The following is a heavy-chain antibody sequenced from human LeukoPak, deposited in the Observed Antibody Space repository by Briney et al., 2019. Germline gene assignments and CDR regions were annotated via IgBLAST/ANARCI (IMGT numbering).Heavy chain of an antibody. V-gene: IGHV4-34*01. CDR3: ARDLTVTSNWFDP. Sequence: PSETLSLTCAVYGGSFSGYYWSWIRQPPGRGLEWIGETNHSGSTNYNPSLKSRVTISVDTSKNQFSLKLSSVTAADTAVYYCARDLTVTSNWFDPWGQGTLVTVSS. D-gene: IGHD4-17*01. CDR2: TNHSGST. J-gene: IGHJ5*02. CDR1: GGSFSGYY.